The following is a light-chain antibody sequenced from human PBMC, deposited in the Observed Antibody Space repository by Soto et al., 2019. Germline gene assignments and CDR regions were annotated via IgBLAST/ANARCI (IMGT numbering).Light chain of an antibody. CDR2: DAS. Sequence: DIQMNQSPSTLSASVGDRVTITCRASQSISSWLAWYQQKQGKAPKLXIYDASSLESGVPSRFSGSGSGTDFTLTISSLQPDDFETYYCQQYNSYSQTFGQGTKVDIK. J-gene: IGKJ1*01. CDR3: QQYNSYSQT. V-gene: IGKV1-5*01. CDR1: QSISSW.